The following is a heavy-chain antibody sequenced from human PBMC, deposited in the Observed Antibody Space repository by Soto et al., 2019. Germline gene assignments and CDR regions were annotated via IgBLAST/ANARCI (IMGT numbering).Heavy chain of an antibody. V-gene: IGHV3-30*04. Sequence: QVQLVESGGGVVQPGSSLRLSCAASGFTFSSYAMHWVRQAPGTGLEWVSAIWYDGSHQYYAESVKGRFTISRDNSKNTLYLQMNRLTSEDTAVYYCARDGVGVVPAARRFDHWGQGALVTVST. J-gene: IGHJ5*02. CDR1: GFTFSSYA. CDR3: ARDGVGVVPAARRFDH. CDR2: IWYDGSHQ. D-gene: IGHD2-2*01.